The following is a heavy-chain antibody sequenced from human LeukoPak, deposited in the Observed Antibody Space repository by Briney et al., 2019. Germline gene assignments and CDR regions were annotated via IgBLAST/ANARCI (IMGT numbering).Heavy chain of an antibody. D-gene: IGHD3-22*01. CDR3: ARDSGGRYYYDSSGYELGY. CDR1: GVTISGYT. Sequence: PGGSLRLSCAAYGVTISGYTLHWVRQAPGKGLEYVSAIISHGGTTHYADSVKARFTVSRDNSKNTLYLQMNSLRAEDTAVYYCARDSGGRYYYDSSGYELGYWGQGTLVSVSS. J-gene: IGHJ4*02. V-gene: IGHV3-64*02. CDR2: IISHGGTT.